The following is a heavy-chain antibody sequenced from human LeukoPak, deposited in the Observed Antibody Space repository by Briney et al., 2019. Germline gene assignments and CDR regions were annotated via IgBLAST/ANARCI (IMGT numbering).Heavy chain of an antibody. J-gene: IGHJ4*02. V-gene: IGHV3-7*01. Sequence: GGSLRLSCTASGFTFSDYWMTWVRQAPGKGPEWVANIKQDGSQRYYVDSVRGRFTISRDNAKNSLFLRMNGLRAEDTAVYYCARRGGSSSRRSPIDYWGQGTLVTVSS. D-gene: IGHD6-6*01. CDR2: IKQDGSQR. CDR3: ARRGGSSSRRSPIDY. CDR1: GFTFSDYW.